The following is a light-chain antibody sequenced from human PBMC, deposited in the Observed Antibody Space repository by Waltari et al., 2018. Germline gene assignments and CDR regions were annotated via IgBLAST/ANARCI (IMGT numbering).Light chain of an antibody. CDR3: QHYNGDSRT. J-gene: IGKJ1*01. V-gene: IGKV1-5*03. Sequence: DIQMTQSPSTLSVSVGDRVTITCRASQNVNRWLAWYQQKPGKAPTLLIYKASSLESGGPSRFSGSGSGTEFTLTISSLQADDFATYYCQHYNGDSRTFGQGTKVEIK. CDR1: QNVNRW. CDR2: KAS.